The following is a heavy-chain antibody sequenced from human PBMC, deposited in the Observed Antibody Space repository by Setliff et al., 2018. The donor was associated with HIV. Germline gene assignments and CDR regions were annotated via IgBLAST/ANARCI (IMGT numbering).Heavy chain of an antibody. CDR1: GGSFSGYY. D-gene: IGHD3-9*01. Sequence: PSETLSLTCAVYGGSFSGYYWTWIRQSPGRGLEWIGDINHSGRVNDNPSLKSRVTISVDTSKNQFSLKLKSVTAADTAVYYCMRGQRGVVILTTYDALDVWAQGTLVTVSS. J-gene: IGHJ3*01. CDR2: INHSGRV. V-gene: IGHV4-34*01. CDR3: MRGQRGVVILTTYDALDV.